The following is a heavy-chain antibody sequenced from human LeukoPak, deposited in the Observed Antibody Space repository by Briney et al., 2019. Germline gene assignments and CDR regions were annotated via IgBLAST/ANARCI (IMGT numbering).Heavy chain of an antibody. CDR2: IKQDGSEK. J-gene: IGHJ6*03. Sequence: PGGSLRLSCAASGFTFSSYWMHWVRQAPGKGLEWVANIKQDGSEKYYVDSVKGRFTISRDNAKNSLYLQMNSLRAEDTAVYYCARVSYYDSSGYYPAYYYYYYMDVWGKGTTVTVSS. D-gene: IGHD3-22*01. CDR3: ARVSYYDSSGYYPAYYYYYYMDV. CDR1: GFTFSSYW. V-gene: IGHV3-7*01.